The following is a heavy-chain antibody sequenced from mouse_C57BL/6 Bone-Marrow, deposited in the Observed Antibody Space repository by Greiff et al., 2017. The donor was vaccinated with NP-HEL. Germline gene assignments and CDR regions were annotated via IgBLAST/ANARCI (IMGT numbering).Heavy chain of an antibody. CDR1: GYTFTSYW. V-gene: IGHV1-53*01. J-gene: IGHJ1*03. CDR3: AGCATVVAERYDEV. CDR2: INPSNGGT. D-gene: IGHD1-1*01. Sequence: QVQLQQPGTELVKPGASVKLSCKASGYTFTSYWMHWVKQRPGQGLEWIGNINPSNGGTNYNEKFKSKATLTVDKSSSTADMQLSSLTSEDSAVYSSAGCATVVAERYDEVWGKGTTLTVSS.